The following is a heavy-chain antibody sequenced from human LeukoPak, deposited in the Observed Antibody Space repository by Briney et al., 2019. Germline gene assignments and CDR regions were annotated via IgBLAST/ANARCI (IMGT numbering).Heavy chain of an antibody. CDR2: ISTSGTI. Sequence: SETLSLTCTVSGGSMRGYYWSWIRQAAGAGLEWIGRISTSGTINYNPSLKSRVTMSLDTSNSQFSLKLTSVTAADTAVYSCARVGLVRGGPDYYFDYWGQGSLVTVSS. D-gene: IGHD3-10*01. J-gene: IGHJ4*02. CDR3: ARVGLVRGGPDYYFDY. CDR1: GGSMRGYY. V-gene: IGHV4-4*07.